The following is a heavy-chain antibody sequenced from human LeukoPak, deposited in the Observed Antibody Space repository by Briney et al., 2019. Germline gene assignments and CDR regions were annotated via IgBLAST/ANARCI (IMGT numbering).Heavy chain of an antibody. V-gene: IGHV3-48*03. CDR2: ISSSGSTI. Sequence: PGGSLRLSCAGSGFTFSSYEMNWVRQAPGKGLEWVSYISSSGSTIYYADSVKGRFTISRDNAKNSLYLQMNSLRAEDTAVYYCASLGVDDFWSGQLDYWGQGTLVTVSS. CDR1: GFTFSSYE. D-gene: IGHD3-3*01. CDR3: ASLGVDDFWSGQLDY. J-gene: IGHJ4*02.